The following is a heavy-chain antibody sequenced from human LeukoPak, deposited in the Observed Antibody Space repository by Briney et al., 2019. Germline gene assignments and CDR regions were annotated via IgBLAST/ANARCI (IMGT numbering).Heavy chain of an antibody. J-gene: IGHJ4*02. CDR1: GFTVSSNY. CDR3: ASNHWDPVDTAMPYGLAVAGLGY. CDR2: IYSGGST. D-gene: IGHD5-18*01. V-gene: IGHV3-66*01. Sequence: PGGSLRLSCAASGFTVSSNYMSWVRQAPGKGLEWVSVIYSGGSTYYADSVKGRFTISRDNSKNTLYLQMNSLRAEDTAVYYCASNHWDPVDTAMPYGLAVAGLGYWGQGTLVTVSS.